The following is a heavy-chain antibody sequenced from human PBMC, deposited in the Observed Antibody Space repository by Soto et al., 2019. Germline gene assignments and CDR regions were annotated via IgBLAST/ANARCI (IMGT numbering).Heavy chain of an antibody. D-gene: IGHD2-15*01. CDR2: IYYSGST. Sequence: PSETLSLTCTVSGGSISSYYWSWIRQPPGEGLEWIGYIYYSGSTNYNPSLKSRVTISVDTSKNQFSLKLSSVTAADTAVYYCAREGCSGGSCYSPYYYYYGMDVWGQGTTVTVSS. J-gene: IGHJ6*02. CDR3: AREGCSGGSCYSPYYYYYGMDV. V-gene: IGHV4-59*01. CDR1: GGSISSYY.